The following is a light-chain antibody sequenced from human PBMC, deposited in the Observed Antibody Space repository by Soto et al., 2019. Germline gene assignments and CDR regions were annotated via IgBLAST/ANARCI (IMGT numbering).Light chain of an antibody. CDR2: DVS. CDR1: NSDVGGYTY. Sequence: QSALTQPASVSGSPGQSITISCTGTNSDVGGYTYVSWYQQHPGKAPKLMIYDVSNRPSGVSNRFSGFKSGNTASLTISGLQADDEADYYCSSYTSSSTPYVFGTGTKVTVL. J-gene: IGLJ1*01. CDR3: SSYTSSSTPYV. V-gene: IGLV2-14*03.